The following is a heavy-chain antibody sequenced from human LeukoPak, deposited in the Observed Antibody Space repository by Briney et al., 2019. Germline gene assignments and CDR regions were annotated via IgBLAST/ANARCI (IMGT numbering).Heavy chain of an antibody. V-gene: IGHV5-10-1*01. J-gene: IGHJ4*02. CDR1: GYSFTSYW. D-gene: IGHD6-13*01. CDR2: IDPSDSYT. CDR3: ARTAGYSSSWYYVGGLYTPDY. Sequence: GESLRISCKGSGYSFTSYWISWVRQMPGKGLEWMGRIDPSDSYTNYSPSFQGHVTISADKSISTAYLQWSSLKASDTAMYYCARTAGYSSSWYYVGGLYTPDYWGQGTLVTVSS.